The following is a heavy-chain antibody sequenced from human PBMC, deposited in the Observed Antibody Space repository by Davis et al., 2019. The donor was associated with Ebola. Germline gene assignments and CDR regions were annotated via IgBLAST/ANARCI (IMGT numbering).Heavy chain of an antibody. CDR3: AKDPASITIFGLGDY. CDR2: ISGSGGST. CDR1: GFTFSSYA. J-gene: IGHJ4*02. Sequence: ESLKISCAASGFTFSSYAMSWVRQAPGKGLEWVSAISGSGGSTYYADSVKGRFTISRDNSKNTLYLQMNSLRAEDTALYYCAKDPASITIFGLGDYWGQGTLVTVSS. D-gene: IGHD3-3*01. V-gene: IGHV3-23*01.